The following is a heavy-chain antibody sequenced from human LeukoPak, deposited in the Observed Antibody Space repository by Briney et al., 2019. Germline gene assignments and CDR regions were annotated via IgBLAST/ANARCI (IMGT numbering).Heavy chain of an antibody. D-gene: IGHD2-15*01. J-gene: IGHJ4*02. CDR3: ASTHRVVAATFDY. CDR1: GFTFSSYA. V-gene: IGHV3-23*01. CDR2: ISGSGGST. Sequence: PGGSLRLSCAASGFTFSSYAMSWVRQAPGKGLEWVXXISGSGGSTYYADSVKGRFTISRDNSKNTLYLRMNSLRAEDTAVYYCASTHRVVAATFDYWGQGTLVTVSS.